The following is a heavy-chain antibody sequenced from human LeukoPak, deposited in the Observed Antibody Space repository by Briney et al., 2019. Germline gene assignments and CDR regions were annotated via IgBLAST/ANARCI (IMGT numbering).Heavy chain of an antibody. D-gene: IGHD5-12*01. CDR3: ARDSDLGKWLRFDY. CDR2: IYSGGST. J-gene: IGHJ4*02. CDR1: GLTVSSNY. V-gene: IGHV3-53*01. Sequence: GGSLRLSCAASGLTVSSNYMSWVRQAPGKGLEWVSIIYSGGSTYYADSVKGRFTISRDNSKNTLYLQMNSLRAEDTAVYYCARDSDLGKWLRFDYWGQGTLVTVSS.